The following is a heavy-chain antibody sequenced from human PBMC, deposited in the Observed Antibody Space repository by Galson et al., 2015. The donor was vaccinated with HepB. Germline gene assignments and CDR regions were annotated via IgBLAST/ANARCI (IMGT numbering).Heavy chain of an antibody. CDR3: ATSPTVGY. CDR2: IYSGGSI. V-gene: IGHV3-53*01. CDR1: GFFVSNNY. J-gene: IGHJ4*02. Sequence: SLRLSCAASGFFVSNNYMTWVRQAPGKGLEWVSRIYSGGSIHYADSVKGRFTISRDSSTNTLYLQMNTLRADDSAVYYCATSPTVGYWGQGTLVTVSS. D-gene: IGHD2-21*02.